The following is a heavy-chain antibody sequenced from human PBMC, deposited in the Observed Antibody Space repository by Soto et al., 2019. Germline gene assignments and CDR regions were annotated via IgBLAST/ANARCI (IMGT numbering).Heavy chain of an antibody. J-gene: IGHJ5*02. CDR3: AHRLPYYDSSGSWFDP. D-gene: IGHD3-22*01. CDR1: GFSLSTSGVG. CDR2: IYWDDDK. V-gene: IGHV2-5*02. Sequence: QITLKESGPTLVKPTQTLTLTCTFSGFSLSTSGVGVGWIRQPPGKALEWLALIYWDDDKRYSPSLKSRLTITKDTSKNQVVLTMTNVDPVDTATYYCAHRLPYYDSSGSWFDPWGQGTLVTVSS.